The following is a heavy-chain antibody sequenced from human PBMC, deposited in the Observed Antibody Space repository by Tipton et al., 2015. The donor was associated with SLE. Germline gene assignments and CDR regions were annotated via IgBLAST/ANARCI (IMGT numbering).Heavy chain of an antibody. CDR3: ARSWNDAPPDLGY. J-gene: IGHJ4*02. V-gene: IGHV4-39*07. CDR1: GGSISGSAYF. D-gene: IGHD1-1*01. CDR2: IYHSGIT. Sequence: TLSLTCIVSGGSISGSAYFWDWIRQSPGKGLEWIGGIYHSGITDYNPSLKSRVTISVDTSKNQFSLKLRSVTAADTAVYYCARSWNDAPPDLGYWGQGALVTVSS.